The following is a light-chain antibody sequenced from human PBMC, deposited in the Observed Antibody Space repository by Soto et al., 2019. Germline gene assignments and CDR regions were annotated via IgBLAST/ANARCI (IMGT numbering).Light chain of an antibody. J-gene: IGKJ5*01. CDR2: DAS. CDR3: QQHENPPIT. Sequence: DIQMTQSPSSLSASVGDRVTISCQASQDIRHFLSWYLQKPGKAPKLLIFDASSLVTGVPSRFSGSGSGTDFTFTIGSLQPEDIGTYYCQQHENPPITFGQGTRLEIK. V-gene: IGKV1-33*01. CDR1: QDIRHF.